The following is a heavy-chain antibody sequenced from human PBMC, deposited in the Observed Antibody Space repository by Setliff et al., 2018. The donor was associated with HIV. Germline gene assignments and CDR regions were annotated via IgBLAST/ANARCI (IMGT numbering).Heavy chain of an antibody. V-gene: IGHV3-23*01. Sequence: PGGALRISCVASGFTFINYAMSWVRQAPGKGLEWVSAIVGGASSTVYADSVKGRFTISRDNSKNTLYLQMNSLRPEDTAIYYCAKLAPSYSSGKDDFWGQGTLVTAPQ. CDR3: AKLAPSYSSGKDDF. CDR1: GFTFINYA. J-gene: IGHJ4*02. D-gene: IGHD6-19*01. CDR2: IVGGASST.